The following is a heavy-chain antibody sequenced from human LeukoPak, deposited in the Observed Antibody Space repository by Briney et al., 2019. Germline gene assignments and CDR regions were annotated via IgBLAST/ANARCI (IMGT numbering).Heavy chain of an antibody. Sequence: GRSLRLSCAASGFTFSSYGMHWVRQAPGKGLERVAVISYDGSNKYYADSVKGRFTISRDNSKNTLYLQMNSLRAEDTAVYYCAKNGYYYDSSGYYYNDYWGQGTLVTVSS. CDR1: GFTFSSYG. D-gene: IGHD3-22*01. CDR3: AKNGYYYDSSGYYYNDY. CDR2: ISYDGSNK. J-gene: IGHJ4*02. V-gene: IGHV3-30*18.